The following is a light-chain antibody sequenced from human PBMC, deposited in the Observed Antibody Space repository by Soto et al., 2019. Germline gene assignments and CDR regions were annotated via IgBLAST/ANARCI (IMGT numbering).Light chain of an antibody. J-gene: IGKJ1*01. CDR2: RTS. V-gene: IGKV1-39*01. CDR1: QNISNY. CDR3: QQSYMLPWS. Sequence: DIQMTQSPSSLSASVGDRVTVACRASQNISNYLNWYQQKPGKAPKLLISRTSTLQSGVPSRVRGSGSGTDFTLTISSLHAEDFATYFCQQSYMLPWSFGQGTKVEIK.